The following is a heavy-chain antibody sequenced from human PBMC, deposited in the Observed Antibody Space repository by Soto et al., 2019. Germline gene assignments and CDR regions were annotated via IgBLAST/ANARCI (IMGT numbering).Heavy chain of an antibody. V-gene: IGHV3-33*01. CDR1: GFTFSSYG. J-gene: IGHJ4*02. CDR3: ARDSYGLDY. CDR2: IWYDGSNK. D-gene: IGHD3-16*01. Sequence: QVQLVESGGGVVQPGRSLRLSCAASGFTFSSYGMHWVRQAPGKGLEWVAVIWYDGSNKYYADSVKGRFTISRDNSKNTLYLQMNSLRADDTALYYCARDSYGLDYWGQGTLVTVSS.